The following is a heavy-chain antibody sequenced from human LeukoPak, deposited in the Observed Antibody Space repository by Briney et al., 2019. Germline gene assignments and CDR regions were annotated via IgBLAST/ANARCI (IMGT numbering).Heavy chain of an antibody. J-gene: IGHJ4*02. D-gene: IGHD6-6*01. CDR1: GYTLTELS. V-gene: IGHV1-24*01. Sequence: ASVKVSCKVSGYTLTELSMHWVRQAPGKGLEWMGGYDPADGETIYAQKFQGRVTITADKSTSTAYMELSSLRSEDTAVYYCARQSNSYRNFDYWGQGTLLTVSS. CDR3: ARQSNSYRNFDY. CDR2: YDPADGET.